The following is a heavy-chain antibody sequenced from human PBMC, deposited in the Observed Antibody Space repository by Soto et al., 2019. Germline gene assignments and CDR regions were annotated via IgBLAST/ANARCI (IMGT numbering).Heavy chain of an antibody. V-gene: IGHV3-30*03. J-gene: IGHJ4*02. CDR3: VGGQYYFDY. CDR2: ISFDGSNK. Sequence: QVQLVGSGGGVVQPGTSLRLSCVASGFPFTTYGMHWVREGPGKGLEWVAVISFDGSNKYYADSVKGRFTISRDNSKNTLFLQMNSLRPEDTALYYCVGGQYYFDYRGQGTLVTVSS. CDR1: GFPFTTYG. D-gene: IGHD3-10*01.